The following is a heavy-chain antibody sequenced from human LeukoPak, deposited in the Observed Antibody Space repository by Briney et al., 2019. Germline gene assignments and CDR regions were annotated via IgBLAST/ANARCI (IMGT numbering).Heavy chain of an antibody. J-gene: IGHJ3*02. CDR2: IYHSGST. CDR3: ARRPYHYDTIGPI. V-gene: IGHV4-38-2*02. D-gene: IGHD3-22*01. Sequence: SETLSLTCTASGNSISSGYYWGWIRQPPGKGLEWIGNIYHSGSTYYNPSLKSRVTVSADTSKSQFSLRVNSVTAADTAVYYCARRPYHYDTIGPIWGRGTMVTVSP. CDR1: GNSISSGYY.